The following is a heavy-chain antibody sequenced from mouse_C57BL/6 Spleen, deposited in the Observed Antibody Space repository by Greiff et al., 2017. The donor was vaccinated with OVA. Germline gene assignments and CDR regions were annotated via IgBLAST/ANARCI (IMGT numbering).Heavy chain of an antibody. D-gene: IGHD2-5*01. V-gene: IGHV1-50*01. J-gene: IGHJ2*01. CDR3: ARYYSNYDY. Sequence: QVQLQQPGAELVKPGASVKLSCKASGYTFTSYWMQWVKQRPGQGLEWIGEIDPSDSYTNYNQKFKGKATLTVDTSSSTAYMQLSSLTSKDSAVYYCARYYSNYDYWGQGTTLTVSS. CDR2: IDPSDSYT. CDR1: GYTFTSYW.